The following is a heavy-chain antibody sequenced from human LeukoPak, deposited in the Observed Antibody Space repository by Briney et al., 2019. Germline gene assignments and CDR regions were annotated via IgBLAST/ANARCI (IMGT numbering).Heavy chain of an antibody. V-gene: IGHV3-7*01. CDR2: IKQDGSGT. Sequence: PGGSLRLSCAASGFTFSTYWMTWVRQAPGKGLDWLATIKQDGSGTYYVDSVKGRFTLSRDNAKNSLYLQMNSLRAEDTAVYYCVRDVGYGDYWGQGTLVTVSS. CDR3: VRDVGYGDY. J-gene: IGHJ4*02. D-gene: IGHD5-18*01. CDR1: GFTFSTYW.